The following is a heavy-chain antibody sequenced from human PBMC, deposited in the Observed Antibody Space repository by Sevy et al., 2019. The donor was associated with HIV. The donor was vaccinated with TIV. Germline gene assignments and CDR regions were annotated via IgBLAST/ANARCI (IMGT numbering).Heavy chain of an antibody. CDR2: IYSSGST. V-gene: IGHV4-59*08. J-gene: IGHJ3*02. CDR3: ARHLVVAASAFDI. D-gene: IGHD2-15*01. CDR1: GGSMSSYY. Sequence: SETLSLTCSVSGGSMSSYYWSWIRQSPGKGLEWIGYIYSSGSTKYNPSLKSRVTVSLDMSRNQLSLTLGSVTAADTAVYYCARHLVVAASAFDIWGQGTMVTVSS.